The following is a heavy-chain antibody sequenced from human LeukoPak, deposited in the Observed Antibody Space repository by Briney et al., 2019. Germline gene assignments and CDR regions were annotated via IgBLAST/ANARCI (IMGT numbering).Heavy chain of an antibody. Sequence: ASVKVSCKTSGYTFTNYAINWVRQAPGQGLEFMGWINTGTGSPTYAQDFKGRFVFSLDTSVSTAYLQISILKPVDTAVYYCASLGSYSFDYWGQGTLVTVSS. CDR1: GYTFTNYA. CDR2: INTGTGSP. J-gene: IGHJ4*02. D-gene: IGHD2-21*01. V-gene: IGHV7-4-1*02. CDR3: ASLGSYSFDY.